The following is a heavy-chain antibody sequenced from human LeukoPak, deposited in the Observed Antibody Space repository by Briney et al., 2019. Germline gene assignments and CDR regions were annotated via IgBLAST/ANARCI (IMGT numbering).Heavy chain of an antibody. Sequence: GGSLRLSCEASGFTLSSYAMSWVRKGPGKGLEWVSAISVSGNTYHADSVKGWFTISRDSSKNTLYLQMNSLRAGDAAVYYCAKAPVTTCSGAYCYPFDYWSQGTLVTVSS. CDR2: ISVSGNT. CDR1: GFTLSSYA. D-gene: IGHD2-15*01. V-gene: IGHV3-23*01. CDR3: AKAPVTTCSGAYCYPFDY. J-gene: IGHJ4*02.